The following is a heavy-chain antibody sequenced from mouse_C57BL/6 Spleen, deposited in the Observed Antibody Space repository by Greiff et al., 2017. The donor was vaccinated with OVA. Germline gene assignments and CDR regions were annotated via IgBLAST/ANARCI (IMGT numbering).Heavy chain of an antibody. CDR1: GFSLTSYG. CDR3: ASYDYDGSWFAY. D-gene: IGHD2-4*01. V-gene: IGHV2-2*01. Sequence: VKLVESGPGLVQPSQSLSITCTVSGFSLTSYGVHWVRQSPGTGLEWLGVIWSGGSTDYNAAFISRLSISKDNSKSRVFFKMNSLQADDTAIYYCASYDYDGSWFAYWGQGTPVTVSA. J-gene: IGHJ3*01. CDR2: IWSGGST.